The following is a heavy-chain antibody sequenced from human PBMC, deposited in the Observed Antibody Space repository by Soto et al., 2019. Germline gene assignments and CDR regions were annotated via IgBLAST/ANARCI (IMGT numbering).Heavy chain of an antibody. CDR3: ARDAATYYFNY. D-gene: IGHD6-25*01. V-gene: IGHV3-23*01. CDR1: ASPSTRYS. Sequence: PGRPLRPPCTAQASPSTRYSMSWVRQATGKGLEWVPAISGSGGSTSYADSVKGRFTISRDNSKNTLYLQMSSLRAEDTAVYYCARDAATYYFNYWGQGTLVTGSS. J-gene: IGHJ4*02. CDR2: ISGSGGST.